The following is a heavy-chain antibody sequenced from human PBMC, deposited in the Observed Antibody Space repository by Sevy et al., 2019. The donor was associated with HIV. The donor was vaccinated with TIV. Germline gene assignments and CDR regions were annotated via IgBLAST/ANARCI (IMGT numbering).Heavy chain of an antibody. Sequence: GGSLRLSCAASGFTFSSYAMHWVRRAPGKGLEWVAVVSYDGSNKYYADSVKGRFTISRDNSKNTLYLQMNSLRAEDTAVYYCARGQYYDSSGSPYFDYWGQGTLVTVSS. CDR1: GFTFSSYA. V-gene: IGHV3-30-3*01. CDR3: ARGQYYDSSGSPYFDY. CDR2: VSYDGSNK. D-gene: IGHD3-22*01. J-gene: IGHJ4*02.